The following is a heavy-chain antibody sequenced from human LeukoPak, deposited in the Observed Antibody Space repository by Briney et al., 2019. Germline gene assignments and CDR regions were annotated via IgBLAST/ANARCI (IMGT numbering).Heavy chain of an antibody. Sequence: PSETLSLTCTVSGGSISSYYWSWIRQPPGKGLEWIGYIYYSGSTNYNPSLKSRVTISVDTSKNQFSLKLSSVTAADTAVYYCARGDVTVAGTWYFDYWGQGTLVTVSS. V-gene: IGHV4-59*08. CDR1: GGSISSYY. D-gene: IGHD6-19*01. CDR3: ARGDVTVAGTWYFDY. CDR2: IYYSGST. J-gene: IGHJ4*02.